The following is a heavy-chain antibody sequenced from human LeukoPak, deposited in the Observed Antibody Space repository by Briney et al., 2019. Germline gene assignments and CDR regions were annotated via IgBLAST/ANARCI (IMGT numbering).Heavy chain of an antibody. CDR3: ARMTDCSSTSCSNFDY. Sequence: SETLSLTCAVYGGSFSGYYWSWIRQPPGKGLEWIGEINHSGSTNYNPSLKSRVTISVDTSKNQFSLKLSSVTAADTAVYYCARMTDCSSTSCSNFDYWGQGTLVTVSS. V-gene: IGHV4-34*01. CDR2: INHSGST. J-gene: IGHJ4*02. D-gene: IGHD2-2*01. CDR1: GGSFSGYY.